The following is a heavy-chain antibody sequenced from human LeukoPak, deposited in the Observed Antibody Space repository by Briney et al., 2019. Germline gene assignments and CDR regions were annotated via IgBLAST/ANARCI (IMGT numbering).Heavy chain of an antibody. Sequence: PGGSLRLSCAASGFTFRNHGMNWVRQAPGKGLEWVSGISGSGGSTYYADSVKGRFTISRDNSKNTLYLQMNSLKTEDTAVYYCTTRYYYDSSGYYYPDAFDIWGQGTMVTVSS. CDR1: GFTFRNHG. J-gene: IGHJ3*02. CDR2: ISGSGGST. D-gene: IGHD3-22*01. CDR3: TTRYYYDSSGYYYPDAFDI. V-gene: IGHV3-23*01.